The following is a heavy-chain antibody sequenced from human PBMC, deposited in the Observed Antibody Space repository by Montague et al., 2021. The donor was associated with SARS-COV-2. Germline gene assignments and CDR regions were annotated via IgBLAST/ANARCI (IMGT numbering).Heavy chain of an antibody. CDR1: GGSISSGSYY. D-gene: IGHD3-10*01. CDR2: IYTSGST. V-gene: IGHV4-61*02. Sequence: TLSLTCTVSGGSISSGSYYWSWIRQPAGKGLEWIGRIYTSGSTNYNPSLKSRVTISVDTPKNQFSLRLSSVTAADTAVYYCARVGVGTMVRGVIPAYYYYGMDVWGQGTTVTVSS. J-gene: IGHJ6*02. CDR3: ARVGVGTMVRGVIPAYYYYGMDV.